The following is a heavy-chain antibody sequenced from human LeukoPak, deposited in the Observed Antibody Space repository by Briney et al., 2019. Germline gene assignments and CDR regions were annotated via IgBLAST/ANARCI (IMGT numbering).Heavy chain of an antibody. Sequence: SETLSLTCAVYGGSFSGCYWSWIRQPPAKGLEWIGEINHSGSTNYNPSLKSRVTISVDTSKNQFSLKLSSVTAADTAVYYCASRPGYCSSTSCYESDYWGQGTLVTVSS. J-gene: IGHJ4*02. D-gene: IGHD2-2*01. V-gene: IGHV4-34*01. CDR3: ASRPGYCSSTSCYESDY. CDR1: GGSFSGCY. CDR2: INHSGST.